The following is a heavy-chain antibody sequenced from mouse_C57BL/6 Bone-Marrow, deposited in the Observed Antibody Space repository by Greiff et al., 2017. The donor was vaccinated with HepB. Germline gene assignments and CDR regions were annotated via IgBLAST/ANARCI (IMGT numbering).Heavy chain of an antibody. Sequence: VQLQQSGAELARPGASVKLSCKASGYTFTRYGISGVKQRTGQGLEWIGEIYPRSGNNYYNEKFKGKATLTADKSSSTADMELRSLTYEDSAVYFCARQGAYYTGYCGQGTTLTVSS. CDR2: IYPRSGNN. V-gene: IGHV1-81*01. CDR1: GYTFTRYG. CDR3: ARQGAYYTGY. J-gene: IGHJ2*01.